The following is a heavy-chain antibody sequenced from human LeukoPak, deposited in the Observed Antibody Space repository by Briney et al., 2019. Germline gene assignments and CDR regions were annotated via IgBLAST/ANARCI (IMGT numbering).Heavy chain of an antibody. V-gene: IGHV4-59*01. CDR3: ARLSKPANWFDP. D-gene: IGHD5-12*01. CDR1: GGSIGSYY. J-gene: IGHJ5*02. Sequence: PSETLSLTCTVSGGSIGSYYWSWIRQPPGKGLEWIGYIYFTGSSNYNPSLNSRVTISLDTSKNQFSLKLGSVTAADTAVYYCARLSKPANWFDPWGQGTLVTVSS. CDR2: IYFTGSS.